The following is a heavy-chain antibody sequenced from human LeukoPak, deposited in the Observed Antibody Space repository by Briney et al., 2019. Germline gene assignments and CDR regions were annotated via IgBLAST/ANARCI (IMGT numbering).Heavy chain of an antibody. J-gene: IGHJ5*02. CDR1: GFTFSSYG. Sequence: QSGGSLRLSCAASGFTFSSYGMSWVRQAPGKGLEWVSAISGSGGSTYYADSVKGRFTISRDNSKNTLYLQMNSLRAEDTAVYYCARDNAMGYDYVWGIWFDPWGQGTLVTVSS. D-gene: IGHD3-16*01. CDR3: ARDNAMGYDYVWGIWFDP. CDR2: ISGSGGST. V-gene: IGHV3-23*01.